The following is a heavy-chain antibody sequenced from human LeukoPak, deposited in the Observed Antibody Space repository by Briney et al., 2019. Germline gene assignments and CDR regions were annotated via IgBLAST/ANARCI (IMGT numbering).Heavy chain of an antibody. CDR3: ARVQGLDFRWYFDL. CDR2: IGTAGDT. V-gene: IGHV3-13*01. J-gene: IGHJ2*01. Sequence: GGSLRLSCAASGFTFSSYDMHWVRQATGKGLEWVSAIGTAGDTYYPGSVKGRFTISRATAKNSLYLQMNSLRAGDTAVYYCARVQGLDFRWYFDLWGRGTLVTVSS. CDR1: GFTFSSYD.